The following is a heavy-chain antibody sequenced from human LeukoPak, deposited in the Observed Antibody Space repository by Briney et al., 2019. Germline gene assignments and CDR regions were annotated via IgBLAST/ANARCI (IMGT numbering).Heavy chain of an antibody. CDR2: ISYDGSNK. CDR1: GFTFSSYA. Sequence: GGSLRLSCAASGFTFSSYAMHWVRQAPGKGLEWVAVISYDGSNKYYADSVKGRFTISRDNSKNTLYLQMNSLRAEDTAVYYCARAHGYGGKDNWFDPWGQGTLVTVSS. CDR3: ARAHGYGGKDNWFDP. D-gene: IGHD4-23*01. V-gene: IGHV3-30-3*01. J-gene: IGHJ5*02.